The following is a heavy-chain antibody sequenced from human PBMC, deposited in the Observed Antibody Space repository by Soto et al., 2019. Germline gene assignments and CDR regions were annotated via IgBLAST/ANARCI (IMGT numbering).Heavy chain of an antibody. CDR2: ISRDGAKR. CDR3: VSWFSAHFDX. D-gene: IGHD3-10*01. V-gene: IGHV3-23*01. CDR1: GVTSGDLV. Sequence: LRLSCAASGVTSGDLVMSWFRQCQGRGLEWVSTISRDGAKRHYADSVNGRFTISRENSRNTVDLNMARLRAEDTARYYCVSWFSAHFDXWGQGIVVTASX. J-gene: IGHJ4*02.